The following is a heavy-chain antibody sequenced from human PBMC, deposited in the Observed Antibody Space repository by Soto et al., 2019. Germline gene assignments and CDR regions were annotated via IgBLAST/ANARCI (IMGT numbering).Heavy chain of an antibody. J-gene: IGHJ5*02. CDR2: IYYSGST. V-gene: IGHV4-39*01. D-gene: IGHD3-10*01. CDR1: GGSISSSNW. CDR3: ARSYYYGSGSGWFDP. Sequence: SETLSLTCAVSGGSISSSNWWSWVRQPPGKGLEWIGSIYYSGSTYYNPSLKSRVTISVDTSKNQFSLKLSSVTAADTAVYYCARSYYYGSGSGWFDPWGQGTLVTVSS.